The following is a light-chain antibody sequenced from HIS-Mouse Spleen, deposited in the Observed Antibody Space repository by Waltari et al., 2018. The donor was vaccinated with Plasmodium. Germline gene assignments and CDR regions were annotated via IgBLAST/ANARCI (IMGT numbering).Light chain of an antibody. Sequence: EIVLTTSTGTLSLSPGERATLSCRASQSVSSSYLAWYQQKPGQAPRLLIYGASSRATGIPDRFSGSGSGTDFTLTISRLEPEDFAVYYCQQYGSSPYTFGQGTKLEIK. CDR2: GAS. J-gene: IGKJ2*01. CDR3: QQYGSSPYT. CDR1: QSVSSSY. V-gene: IGKV3-20*01.